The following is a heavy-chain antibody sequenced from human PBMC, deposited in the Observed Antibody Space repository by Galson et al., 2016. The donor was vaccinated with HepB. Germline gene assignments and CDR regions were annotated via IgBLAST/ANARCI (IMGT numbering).Heavy chain of an antibody. CDR2: ISYDGTNQ. V-gene: IGHV3-30*03. J-gene: IGHJ6*02. Sequence: SLRLSCAASGFTFGNYAMHWVRQAPGKGLEWVAGISYDGTNQNYADSLKGRSTISSDKSNNTVHLPINSPRPADTAVFYCARGALTIFEPVGLDVWGQGTTVIVSS. CDR1: GFTFGNYA. CDR3: ARGALTIFEPVGLDV. D-gene: IGHD3-3*01.